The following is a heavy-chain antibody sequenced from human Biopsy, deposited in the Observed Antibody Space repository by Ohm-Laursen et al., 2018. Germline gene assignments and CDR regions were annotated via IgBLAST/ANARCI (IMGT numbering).Heavy chain of an antibody. D-gene: IGHD4-17*01. J-gene: IGHJ4*02. V-gene: IGHV3-23*01. CDR2: ISGNSDII. Sequence: LSLTCAAPGFTFSSYAMTWFRQAPGKGLEWVSTISGNSDIIYDTDSVKGRFAISRDNSKNTLYLQMNSLRADDTAVYYCALAAAQTVTHFDYWGQGTLVTVSS. CDR3: ALAAAQTVTHFDY. CDR1: GFTFSSYA.